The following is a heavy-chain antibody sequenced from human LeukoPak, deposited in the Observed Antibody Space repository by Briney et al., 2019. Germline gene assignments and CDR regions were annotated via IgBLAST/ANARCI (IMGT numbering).Heavy chain of an antibody. J-gene: IGHJ4*02. V-gene: IGHV3-30*03. D-gene: IGHD4-23*01. CDR1: GFTFSSYG. CDR3: ASAFNSELDY. Sequence: GGSLRLSCAASGFTFSSYGMHWVRQAPGKGLEWVAVISYDGSNKYYADSVKGRFTISRDNSKNTLYLQMNSLRAEDTAVYYCASAFNSELDYWGQGILVTVSS. CDR2: ISYDGSNK.